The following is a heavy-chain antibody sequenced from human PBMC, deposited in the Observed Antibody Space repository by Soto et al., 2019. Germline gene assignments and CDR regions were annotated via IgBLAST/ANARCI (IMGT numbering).Heavy chain of an antibody. V-gene: IGHV3-23*01. CDR1: GFTFSSYA. CDR2: ISGSGGST. D-gene: IGHD3-9*01. Sequence: GGSLRLSCAASGFTFSSYAMSWVRQAPGKGLEWVSAISGSGGSTYYADSVKGRFTISRDNSKNTLYLQMNSLRAEDTAVYYCAKDGGYDVLTGWGMDVWGQGTTVTVS. CDR3: AKDGGYDVLTGWGMDV. J-gene: IGHJ6*02.